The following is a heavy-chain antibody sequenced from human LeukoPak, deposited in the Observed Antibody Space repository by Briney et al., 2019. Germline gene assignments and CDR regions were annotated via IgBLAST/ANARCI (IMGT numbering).Heavy chain of an antibody. Sequence: PSETLSLTCAVYGGSFSGYYWSWIRQPAGKGLEWIGRIYTSGSTNYNPSLKSRVTISVDTSKNQFSLKLSSVTAADTAVYYCAREAGSGSYYIGYWGQGTLVTVSS. CDR2: IYTSGST. CDR3: AREAGSGSYYIGY. J-gene: IGHJ4*02. V-gene: IGHV4-4*07. CDR1: GGSFSGYY. D-gene: IGHD3-10*01.